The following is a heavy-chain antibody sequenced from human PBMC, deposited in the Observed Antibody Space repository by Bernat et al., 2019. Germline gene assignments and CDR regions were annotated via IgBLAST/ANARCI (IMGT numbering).Heavy chain of an antibody. J-gene: IGHJ4*02. CDR1: GFTFSNYW. Sequence: EVQLVESGGGLVQPGGSLRLSCAASGFTFSNYWMDWVRQAPGKGLEWVANIKGDGSEKYYVDSVKGRFIISRDNAKNSLYLQMNSLRAEDTAVYFCARDRQYSSPLNDYWGQGTLVTVSS. V-gene: IGHV3-7*04. CDR2: IKGDGSEK. D-gene: IGHD6-13*01. CDR3: ARDRQYSSPLNDY.